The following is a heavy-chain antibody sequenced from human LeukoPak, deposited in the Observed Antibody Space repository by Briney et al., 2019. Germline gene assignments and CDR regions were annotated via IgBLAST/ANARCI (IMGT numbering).Heavy chain of an antibody. V-gene: IGHV3-23*01. CDR2: ISGGGGST. D-gene: IGHD2-2*01. J-gene: IGHJ4*02. CDR3: AASLPNIVVVPATKGPFGY. Sequence: GGSLRLSCAASGFTFTSYAMTWVRQAPGKGLEWVSSISGGGGSTYYADSVKGRFTIFRDNSKNTLYLQMNSLRAEDTAVYYCAASLPNIVVVPATKGPFGYWGQGTLVTVSS. CDR1: GFTFTSYA.